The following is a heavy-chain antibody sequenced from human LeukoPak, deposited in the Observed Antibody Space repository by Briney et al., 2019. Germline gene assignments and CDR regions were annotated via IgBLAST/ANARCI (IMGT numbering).Heavy chain of an antibody. D-gene: IGHD1-1*01. V-gene: IGHV3-30*04. CDR1: AFTFSGYS. J-gene: IGHJ3*02. CDR3: ARVGYDYNWYDAFDI. CDR2: ISHDGSNK. Sequence: GGSLGLSCVVSAFTFSGYSMHWVRQAPGKGLEWVAFISHDGSNKYCADSLKGRFTISRDNPKNTLFLQMNSLRPEDTAVYYCARVGYDYNWYDAFDIWGQGTMVTVSS.